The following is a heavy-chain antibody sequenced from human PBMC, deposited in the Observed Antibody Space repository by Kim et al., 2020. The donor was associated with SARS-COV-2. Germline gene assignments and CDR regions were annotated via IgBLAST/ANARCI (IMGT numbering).Heavy chain of an antibody. V-gene: IGHV4-59*01. D-gene: IGHD1-1*01. J-gene: IGHJ4*02. CDR3: ARAGAGTFDY. Sequence: STNSNPALKSRVTISVDTSKTQFSLKLSSVTAADTAVYYCARAGAGTFDYWGQGTLVTVSS. CDR2: ST.